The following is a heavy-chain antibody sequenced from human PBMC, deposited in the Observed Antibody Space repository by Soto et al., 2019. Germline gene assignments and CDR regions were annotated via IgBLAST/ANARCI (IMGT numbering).Heavy chain of an antibody. Sequence: SVKVSCKASGGTFSSYAISWVRQAPGQGLEWMGRIIPILGIANYAQKFQGRVTITADKSTSTAYMELSSLRSEDTAVYYCARDRPEDYYDSSGYYPLDYWGQGTLVTVSS. CDR2: IIPILGIA. CDR1: GGTFSSYA. D-gene: IGHD3-22*01. J-gene: IGHJ4*02. V-gene: IGHV1-69*04. CDR3: ARDRPEDYYDSSGYYPLDY.